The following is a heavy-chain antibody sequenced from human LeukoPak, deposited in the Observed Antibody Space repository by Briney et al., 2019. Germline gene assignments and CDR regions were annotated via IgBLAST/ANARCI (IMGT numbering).Heavy chain of an antibody. CDR2: IKQDGSEK. CDR3: AKDLGLQLGASPFDY. CDR1: GFTFRNYW. D-gene: IGHD1-26*01. J-gene: IGHJ4*02. Sequence: GGSLRLSCAASGFTFRNYWMNWVRQAPGKGLEWVANIKQDGSEKNYVDSVKGRFTISRDNSKNTLYLQLNSLRSEDTAVYYCAKDLGLQLGASPFDYWGQGTLVTVSS. V-gene: IGHV3-7*01.